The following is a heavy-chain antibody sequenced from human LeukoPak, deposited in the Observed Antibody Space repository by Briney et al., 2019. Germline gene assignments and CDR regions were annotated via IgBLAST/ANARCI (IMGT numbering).Heavy chain of an antibody. J-gene: IGHJ4*02. CDR2: ISSSSSYI. V-gene: IGHV3-21*01. CDR1: GFTFSSYS. Sequence: GGSLRLSCAASGFTFSSYSMNWVRQAPGKGLEWVSSISSSSSYIYYADSVKGRFTISRDNAKNSLYLQMNSLRAEDTVVYYCARGKRFGEFNYWGQGTLVTVSS. CDR3: ARGKRFGEFNY. D-gene: IGHD3-10*01.